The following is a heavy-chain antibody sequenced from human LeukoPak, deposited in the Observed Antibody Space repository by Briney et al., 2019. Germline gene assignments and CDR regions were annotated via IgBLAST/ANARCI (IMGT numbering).Heavy chain of an antibody. CDR1: GFNFRSYA. Sequence: PGGSLRLSCAASGFNFRSYAMHWVRQAPGKGLEYVSAISSNGGSTYYANSVKGRFTISRDNSKNTLYLQMGSLRADDMAVYYSATTRLGLSGIYWGQGTLVTVSS. J-gene: IGHJ4*02. CDR3: ATTRLGLSGIY. CDR2: ISSNGGST. V-gene: IGHV3-64*01. D-gene: IGHD1-1*01.